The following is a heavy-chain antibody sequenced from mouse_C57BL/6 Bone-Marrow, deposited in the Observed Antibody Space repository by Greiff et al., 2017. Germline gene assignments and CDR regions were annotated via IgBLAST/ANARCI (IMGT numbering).Heavy chain of an antibody. CDR1: GYTFTSYW. J-gene: IGHJ1*03. Sequence: QVQLQQPGAELVMPGASVKLSCKASGYTFTSYWMHWVKQRPGQGLEWIGEIDPSDSYTNYNQKFKGKSTLTVDKSSSTAYMQLSSLTSEDSAVYYCAIPIYDGYPWYFDVWGTGTTVTVSS. D-gene: IGHD2-3*01. V-gene: IGHV1-69*01. CDR3: AIPIYDGYPWYFDV. CDR2: IDPSDSYT.